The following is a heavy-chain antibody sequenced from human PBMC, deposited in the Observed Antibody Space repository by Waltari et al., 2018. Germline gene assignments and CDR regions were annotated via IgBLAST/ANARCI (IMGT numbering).Heavy chain of an antibody. Sequence: WGWTRPPPGNGLEWAATISYTGATYNNPSLKSRVTISGDTSKNQFSLKLNSVTAADTAVYYCATYVGASIGTAAFDVWGQGTMVTVSS. CDR2: ISYTGAT. J-gene: IGHJ3*01. V-gene: IGHV4-39*01. CDR3: ATYVGASIGTAAFDV. D-gene: IGHD3-16*01.